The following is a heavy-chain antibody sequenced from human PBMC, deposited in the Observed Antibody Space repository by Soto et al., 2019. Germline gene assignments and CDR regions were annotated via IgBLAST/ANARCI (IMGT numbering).Heavy chain of an antibody. CDR3: AKRRSGYSYYFDY. CDR1: GFTFSSYA. D-gene: IGHD2-15*01. J-gene: IGHJ4*02. CDR2: ISGSGGST. V-gene: IGHV3-23*01. Sequence: GGSLRLSCAASGFTFSSYAMSWVRQAPGKGLEWVSAISGSGGSTYYADSVKGRFTISRDNSKNTLYLQMNSLRAEDTTVYYCAKRRSGYSYYFDYWGQGTLVTVSS.